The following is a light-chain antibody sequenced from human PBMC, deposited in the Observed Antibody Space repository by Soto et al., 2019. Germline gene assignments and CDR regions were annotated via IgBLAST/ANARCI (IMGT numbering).Light chain of an antibody. Sequence: DIVVTQSPDSLAVSLGEGATINCKSSQSLLHLAWYQQKPGQPPKLLIYWASTRESGVPDRFSGSGSGTDFTLTISSLQAEDVAVYYCQQYYTTPVTFGQGTKVEIK. V-gene: IGKV4-1*01. CDR2: WAS. CDR3: QQYYTTPVT. J-gene: IGKJ1*01. CDR1: QSLLH.